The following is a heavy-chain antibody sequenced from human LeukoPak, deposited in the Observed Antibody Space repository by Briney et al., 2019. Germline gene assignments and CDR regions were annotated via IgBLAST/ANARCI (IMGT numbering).Heavy chain of an antibody. CDR2: INPNSGGT. V-gene: IGHV1-2*06. D-gene: IGHD2-15*01. CDR3: ARGSSGYCSGGSCYPPGY. Sequence: ASVKVSCKASGYTFTGYYMHWVRQAPGQGLEWMGRINPNSGGTNYAQKFQGRVTMSRDTSISTAYMELSRLRSDDTAVYYCARGSSGYCSGGSCYPPGYWGQGTLVTVSS. CDR1: GYTFTGYY. J-gene: IGHJ4*02.